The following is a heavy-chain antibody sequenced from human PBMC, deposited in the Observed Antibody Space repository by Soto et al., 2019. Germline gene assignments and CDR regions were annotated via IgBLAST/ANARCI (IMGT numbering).Heavy chain of an antibody. J-gene: IGHJ4*02. CDR3: ARTVEGNAESDF. V-gene: IGHV5-10-1*03. D-gene: IGHD2-2*01. Sequence: EVQLVQSGAEVKQPGESLRISCQASGYNFASYWIVWVRQMPGKGLEWMGKIDPADSEIKYSPPFQGHVTISVDTSISTVYLQWSSLKVSDTAKYFCARTVEGNAESDFWGRGTLVTVSS. CDR2: IDPADSEI. CDR1: GYNFASYW.